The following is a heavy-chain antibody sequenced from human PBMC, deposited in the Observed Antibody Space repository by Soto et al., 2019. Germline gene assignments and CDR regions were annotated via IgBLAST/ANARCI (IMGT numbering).Heavy chain of an antibody. CDR1: GFSFDSYW. CDR3: TRGPRASSGGTGAY. CDR2: IDYDGTTT. J-gene: IGHJ1*01. D-gene: IGHD2-2*01. V-gene: IGHV3-74*01. Sequence: EVQLVESGGGLVQPGGSLRLSCAASGFSFDSYWMHWVRQAPGQGPMWVSRIDYDGTTTNYADSVKGRFTISRYNAKSTLYLQMNSLIPEDTAVYYCTRGPRASSGGTGAYWGKGTLVTVSS.